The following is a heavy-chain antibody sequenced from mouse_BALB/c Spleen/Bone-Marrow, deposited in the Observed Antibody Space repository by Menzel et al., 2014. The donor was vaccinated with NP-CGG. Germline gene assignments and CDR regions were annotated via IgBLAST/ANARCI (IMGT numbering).Heavy chain of an antibody. Sequence: VKLQESGAELAKPGASVKMSCKASGYTFTSYWMHWVKPRPGQGLEWIGYINPSTGYTEYNQKFKDKATLTADKSSSTAYMQLSSLTSEDSAVYFCARGRFAYWGQGTLVTVSA. V-gene: IGHV1-7*01. CDR1: GYTFTSYW. CDR2: INPSTGYT. CDR3: ARGRFAY. J-gene: IGHJ3*01.